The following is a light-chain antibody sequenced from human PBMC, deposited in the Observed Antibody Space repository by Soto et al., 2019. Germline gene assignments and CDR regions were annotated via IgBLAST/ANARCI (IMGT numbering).Light chain of an antibody. CDR2: GAS. CDR3: QQRIT. J-gene: IGKJ5*01. CDR1: QSVSSN. Sequence: EIVMTQSPATLSVPPGDRATLSCRASQSVSSNLAWYQQKPGQAPRLLIYGASSRATGIPDRFSGSGSGTDFTLTISRLEAEDFAVYYCQQRITFGQGTRLEIK. V-gene: IGKV3D-15*01.